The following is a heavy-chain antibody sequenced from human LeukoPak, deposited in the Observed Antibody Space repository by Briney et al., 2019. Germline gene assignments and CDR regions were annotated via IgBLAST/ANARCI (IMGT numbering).Heavy chain of an antibody. CDR2: ILPIFGTA. D-gene: IGHD3-22*01. Sequence: SVKVSCKASGGTFSSYAISWVRQAPGQGLEGMGGILPIFGTANYAQKFQGRVTITTDESTSTAYMELSSLRSEDTAVYYCASRFCTYYYDNSGFGGLDYWGQGTLLTVSS. CDR3: ASRFCTYYYDNSGFGGLDY. CDR1: GGTFSSYA. V-gene: IGHV1-69*05. J-gene: IGHJ4*02.